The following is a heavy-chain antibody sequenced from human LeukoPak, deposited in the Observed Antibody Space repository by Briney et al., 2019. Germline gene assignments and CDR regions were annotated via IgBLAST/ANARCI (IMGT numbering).Heavy chain of an antibody. CDR3: EKDSPPYDSSGYYDY. D-gene: IGHD3-22*01. Sequence: PGGSLRLSCAGSGFTFSSYWMHWVRQAPGKGLVWASRINTDGSSTSYADSVKGRFTISRDNAKNTLYLQMNSLRSEDTAIYYCEKDSPPYDSSGYYDYWGQGTLVTVSS. J-gene: IGHJ4*02. CDR2: INTDGSST. CDR1: GFTFSSYW. V-gene: IGHV3-74*01.